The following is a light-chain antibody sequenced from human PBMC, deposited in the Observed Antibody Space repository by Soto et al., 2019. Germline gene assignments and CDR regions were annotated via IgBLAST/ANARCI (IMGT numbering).Light chain of an antibody. CDR2: LGS. J-gene: IGKJ2*01. CDR3: MQALQTPL. V-gene: IGKV2-28*01. Sequence: DIVMTQSPLSLPVTPGEPASISCRSSQSLLHSNGYNYLDWYLQKPGQSPQLLIYLGSNRASGVPDRLSGGGSGTDFTQKISRGEAEDVGVYYCMQALQTPLFGQGTKREIK. CDR1: QSLLHSNGYNY.